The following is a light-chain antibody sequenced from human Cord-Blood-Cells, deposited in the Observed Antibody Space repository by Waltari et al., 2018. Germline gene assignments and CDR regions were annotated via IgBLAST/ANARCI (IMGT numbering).Light chain of an antibody. Sequence: DIVMTQTPLSLSVTPGQPASISCKSSQSLLHSDGKTYLYWYLQKPGQSPQLLIYEGSRRFSGVAGKFNGSGLGTDFTLKISRVEAEDVGVYYCMQGIHLPMYTFGQGTKLEIK. V-gene: IGKV2-29*02. CDR2: EGS. CDR1: QSLLHSDGKTY. J-gene: IGKJ2*01. CDR3: MQGIHLPMYT.